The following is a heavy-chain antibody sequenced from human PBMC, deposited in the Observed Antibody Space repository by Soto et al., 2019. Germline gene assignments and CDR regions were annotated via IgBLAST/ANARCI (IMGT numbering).Heavy chain of an antibody. V-gene: IGHV1-8*01. CDR1: GYTFTDYD. D-gene: IGHD6-19*01. CDR3: ARVAVAARPRWYNWFDP. Sequence: QAQLVQSGAEVKKPGASVTVSCKTSGYTFTDYDINWVRQATGQGLECIGWMNPNSGETDYAQKFQGRVTMTWSTSISTAYLELSSLRSEDTAVYYCARVAVAARPRWYNWFDPWGQGTLVTVAS. J-gene: IGHJ5*02. CDR2: MNPNSGET.